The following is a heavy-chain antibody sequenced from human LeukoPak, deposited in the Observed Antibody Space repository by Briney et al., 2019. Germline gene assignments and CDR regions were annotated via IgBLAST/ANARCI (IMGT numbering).Heavy chain of an antibody. J-gene: IGHJ5*02. D-gene: IGHD3-10*01. Sequence: GGSLRLSCAASGFTFSSYAMHWVRQAPGKGLEWVAVISYDGSNKYYADSVKGRFTISRDNSKNTLYLQMNSLRAEDTAVYYCARPYGSGSYYTGNWFDPWGQGTLVTVSS. CDR1: GFTFSSYA. CDR2: ISYDGSNK. V-gene: IGHV3-30*01. CDR3: ARPYGSGSYYTGNWFDP.